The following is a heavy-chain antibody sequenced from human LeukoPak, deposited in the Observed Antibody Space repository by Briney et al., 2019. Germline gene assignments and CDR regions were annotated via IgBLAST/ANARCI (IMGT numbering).Heavy chain of an antibody. CDR1: GFTVSSNY. V-gene: IGHV4-34*01. J-gene: IGHJ4*02. CDR2: INHSGST. Sequence: GSLRLSCAASGFTVSSNYMSWIRQPPGKGLEWIGEINHSGSTNYNPSLKSRVTISVDTSKNQFSLKLSSVTAADTAVYYCARGSVLEADSSSCRFDYWGQGTLVTVSS. CDR3: ARGSVLEADSSSCRFDY. D-gene: IGHD6-6*01.